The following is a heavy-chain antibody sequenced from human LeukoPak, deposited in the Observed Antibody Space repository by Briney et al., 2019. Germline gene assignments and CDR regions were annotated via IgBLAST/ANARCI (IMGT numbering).Heavy chain of an antibody. D-gene: IGHD5-24*01. Sequence: GRSLRLSCAASGITFSTYGMHWVRQAPGKGLEWVTFISYDESNKYYADSVKGRFTISRDNSKNMLNLHMNSLRAEDTAVYYCARELGWPSHDAFDIWGQGTMVTVSS. CDR1: GITFSTYG. CDR3: ARELGWPSHDAFDI. J-gene: IGHJ3*02. V-gene: IGHV3-30*03. CDR2: ISYDESNK.